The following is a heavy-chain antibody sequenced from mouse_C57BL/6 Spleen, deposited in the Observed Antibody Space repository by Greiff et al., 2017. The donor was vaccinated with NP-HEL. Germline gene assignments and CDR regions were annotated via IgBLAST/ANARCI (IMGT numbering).Heavy chain of an antibody. V-gene: IGHV2-2*01. Sequence: QVQLKQSGPGLVQPSQSLSITCTVSGFSLTSYGVHWVRQSPGKGLEWLGVIWSGGSTDYNAAFISRLSISKDNSKSQVFFKMNSLQADDTAIYYCARNDYYGSSYVGRLYYAMDYWGQGTSVTVSS. CDR1: GFSLTSYG. CDR3: ARNDYYGSSYVGRLYYAMDY. D-gene: IGHD1-1*01. CDR2: IWSGGST. J-gene: IGHJ4*01.